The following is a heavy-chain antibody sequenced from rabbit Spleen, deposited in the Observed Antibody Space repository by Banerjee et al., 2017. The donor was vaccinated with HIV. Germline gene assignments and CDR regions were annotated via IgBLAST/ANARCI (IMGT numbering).Heavy chain of an antibody. CDR1: GFSFSSSYW. Sequence: QEQLEESGGDLVKPEGSLTLTCTASGFSFSSSYWICWVRQAPGKGLEWIGCIYAGGSGSTYYASWAKGRFTISKTSSTTVTLQMTSLTAADTATYFCARDLVAVIGWNFNLWGPGTLVTVS. V-gene: IGHV1S45*01. CDR3: ARDLVAVIGWNFNL. CDR2: IYAGGSGST. D-gene: IGHD1-1*01. J-gene: IGHJ4*01.